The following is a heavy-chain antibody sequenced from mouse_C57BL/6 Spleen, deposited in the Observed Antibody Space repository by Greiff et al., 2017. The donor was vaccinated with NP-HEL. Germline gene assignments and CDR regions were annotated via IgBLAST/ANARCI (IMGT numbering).Heavy chain of an antibody. V-gene: IGHV1-42*01. Sequence: VQLLQSGPELVKPGASVKISCKASGYSFTGYYMNWVKQSPEKSLEWIGEINPSTGGITYNQKFKAKATLSVDKSSSTAYMQRKSLTSDDTAVYYCARLSYYSNNYFDYWGQGTTLTVSS. CDR1: GYSFTGYY. D-gene: IGHD2-5*01. CDR3: ARLSYYSNNYFDY. J-gene: IGHJ2*01. CDR2: INPSTGGI.